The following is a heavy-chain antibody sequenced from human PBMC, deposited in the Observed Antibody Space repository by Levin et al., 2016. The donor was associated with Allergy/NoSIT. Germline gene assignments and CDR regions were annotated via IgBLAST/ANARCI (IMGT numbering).Heavy chain of an antibody. CDR1: GFPFSNYF. CDR3: AGRYGSGSYPF. Sequence: GESLKISCAASGFPFSNYFMHWIRQAPGKGLEWVSSITSSGSDIYYADSVRGRFTISRDNSKNSLSLQMNSLRVEDTAVYYCAGRYGSGSYPFWGQGTPVTVSS. D-gene: IGHD3-10*01. V-gene: IGHV3-21*01. J-gene: IGHJ4*02. CDR2: ITSSGSDI.